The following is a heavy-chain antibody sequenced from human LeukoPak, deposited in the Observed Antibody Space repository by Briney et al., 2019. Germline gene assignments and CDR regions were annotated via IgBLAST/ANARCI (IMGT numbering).Heavy chain of an antibody. Sequence: SETLSLTCTVSGGSISSYYWSWIRQPPGKGLEWIGYIYYSGSTNYNPSLKSRVTISVDTSKNQFSLKLSSVTAADTAVYYCARAFRTTGTGYFDYWGQGTLVTVSS. D-gene: IGHD1-1*01. V-gene: IGHV4-59*01. CDR2: IYYSGST. CDR3: ARAFRTTGTGYFDY. CDR1: GGSISSYY. J-gene: IGHJ4*02.